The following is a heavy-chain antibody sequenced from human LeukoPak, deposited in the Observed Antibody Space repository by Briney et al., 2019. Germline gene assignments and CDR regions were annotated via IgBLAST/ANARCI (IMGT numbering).Heavy chain of an antibody. CDR2: ISWNSGSI. D-gene: IGHD4-17*01. CDR3: ARDSPHGDYGY. V-gene: IGHV3-9*01. J-gene: IGHJ4*02. Sequence: PGRSLRLSCAASGFTFDDYAMHWVRQAPGKGLEWVSGISWNSGSIGYADSVKGRFTISRDNAKNTLYLQMNSLRAEDTAVYYCARDSPHGDYGYWGQGTLVTVSS. CDR1: GFTFDDYA.